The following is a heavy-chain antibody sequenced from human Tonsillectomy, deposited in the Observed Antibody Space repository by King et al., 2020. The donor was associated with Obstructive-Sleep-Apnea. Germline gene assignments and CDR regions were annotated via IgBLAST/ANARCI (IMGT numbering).Heavy chain of an antibody. CDR3: ARDRDCYDSSGYYYPVID. CDR1: GFTFSSYW. D-gene: IGHD3-22*01. J-gene: IGHJ4*02. CDR2: IKRDGSEK. V-gene: IGHV3-7*01. Sequence: VQLVESWGGLVQPGGSLRLSCAASGFTFSSYWMSWVRQAPGKGLEWVANIKRDGSEKYYVDSVKGRFTISRDNAKNSLYLQMNSLRAEDTAVYYCARDRDCYDSSGYYYPVIDWGQGTLVTVSS.